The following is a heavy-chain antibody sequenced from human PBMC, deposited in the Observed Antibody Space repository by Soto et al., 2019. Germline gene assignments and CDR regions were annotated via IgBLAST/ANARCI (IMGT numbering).Heavy chain of an antibody. CDR1: GFTFNTHA. CDR2: ISGNGETT. CDR3: VKDWSGNKCPCMDV. V-gene: IGHV3-23*01. J-gene: IGHJ6*02. D-gene: IGHD3-3*01. Sequence: EVQVLESGGGLLQPGGSLRISCVASGFTFNTHAMTWVRQGPGMGLEWTSSISGNGETTYYADSVKGRFTVSRDNSKNTLYLQMNSLRVEDTATYYCVKDWSGNKCPCMDVWGQGTTVTVSS.